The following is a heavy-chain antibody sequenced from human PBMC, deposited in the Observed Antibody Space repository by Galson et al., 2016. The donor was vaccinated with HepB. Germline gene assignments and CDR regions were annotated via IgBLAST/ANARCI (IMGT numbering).Heavy chain of an antibody. D-gene: IGHD5-18*01. V-gene: IGHV4-34*01. CDR1: GGSFSGYY. CDR3: ARGHRYTYGINDY. J-gene: IGHJ4*02. Sequence: TLSLTCAVYGGSFSGYYWSWIRQPPGKGLEWIGEINHSGGTNYNPSLKSRVTISVDKSKNQFSLKLSSVTAAEAAVYYCARGHRYTYGINDYWGQGTLVTVSS. CDR2: INHSGGT.